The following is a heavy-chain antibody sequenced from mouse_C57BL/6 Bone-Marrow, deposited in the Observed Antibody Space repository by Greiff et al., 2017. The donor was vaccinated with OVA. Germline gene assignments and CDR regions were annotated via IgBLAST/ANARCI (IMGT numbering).Heavy chain of an antibody. CDR3: ARCGTTVVAPTYYAMDY. J-gene: IGHJ4*01. Sequence: VQLQQSGAELVKPGASVKISCKASGYAFSIYWMNWVKQRPGKGLEWIGQIYPGDGDTNYNGKFKGKATLTADKSSSTAYMQLSSLTSEDSAVYFCARCGTTVVAPTYYAMDYWGQGTSVTVSA. CDR1: GYAFSIYW. V-gene: IGHV1-80*01. CDR2: IYPGDGDT. D-gene: IGHD1-1*01.